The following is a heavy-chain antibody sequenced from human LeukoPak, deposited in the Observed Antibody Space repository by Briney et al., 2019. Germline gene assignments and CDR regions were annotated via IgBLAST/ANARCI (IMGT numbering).Heavy chain of an antibody. CDR2: IYYSGST. V-gene: IGHV4-39*07. CDR3: ARAGYCSGGSCYSFSPDRFDY. Sequence: LEILSLTRTVSGGSISSSSYYWGWIRQPPGKGLEWIGSIYYSGSTYYNPSLKSRVTISVDTSKNQFSLKLSSVTAADTAVYYCARAGYCSGGSCYSFSPDRFDYWGQGTLVTVSS. D-gene: IGHD2-15*01. J-gene: IGHJ4*02. CDR1: GGSISSSSYY.